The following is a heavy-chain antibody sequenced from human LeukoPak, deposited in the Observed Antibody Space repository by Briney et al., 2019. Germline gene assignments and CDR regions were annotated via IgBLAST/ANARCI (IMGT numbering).Heavy chain of an antibody. J-gene: IGHJ4*02. CDR1: GLAFSSYA. CDR3: ADYSVSGVRNNFY. Sequence: PGGSLRLSCAASGLAFSSYAMSWVRQAPGKGLEWVSTISVASNTFYADSVKGRFTISRDNSRNTVYLQMTSLRAGDTAVYYCADYSVSGVRNNFYWGQGTLVTVSS. CDR2: ISVASNT. V-gene: IGHV3-23*01. D-gene: IGHD3-3*01.